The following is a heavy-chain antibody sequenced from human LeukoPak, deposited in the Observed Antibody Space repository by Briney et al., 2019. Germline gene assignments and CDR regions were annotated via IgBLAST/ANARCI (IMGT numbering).Heavy chain of an antibody. CDR2: INTEGSST. D-gene: IGHD4-17*01. J-gene: IGHJ5*02. Sequence: GGSLTLSCAASGFTFSSYWMHWVRQAPGKGLVWVSRINTEGSSTTYADSVKGRFTISRDNAKNTLYLQMNSLRAEDTAVYYCAQEISRGRRDLYGNWFDPWGQGTLVTVSS. CDR1: GFTFSSYW. V-gene: IGHV3-74*01. CDR3: AQEISRGRRDLYGNWFDP.